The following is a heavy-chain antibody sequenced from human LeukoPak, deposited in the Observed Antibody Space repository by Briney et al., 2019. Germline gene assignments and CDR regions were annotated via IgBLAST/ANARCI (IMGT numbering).Heavy chain of an antibody. Sequence: GGSLRLSCAASGFTFSSYGMHWVRQAPGKGLEWVALISHDGSNKYYADSVKGRFTISRDNSKNTLYLQMNSLRVEDTAVYYCARGSRAIVTTKFARGRYMDVWGKGTTVTVSS. CDR1: GFTFSSYG. D-gene: IGHD5-12*01. CDR2: ISHDGSNK. CDR3: ARGSRAIVTTKFARGRYMDV. J-gene: IGHJ6*03. V-gene: IGHV3-30*19.